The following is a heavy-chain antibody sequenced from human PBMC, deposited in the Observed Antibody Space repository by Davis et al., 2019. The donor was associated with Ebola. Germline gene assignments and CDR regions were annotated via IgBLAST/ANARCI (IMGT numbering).Heavy chain of an antibody. D-gene: IGHD4-11*01. V-gene: IGHV3-66*01. CDR1: GFTVSSNY. CDR3: TTATTVTTDY. CDR2: IYSGGST. J-gene: IGHJ4*02. Sequence: GESLKISCAASGFTVSSNYMSWVRQAPGKGLEWVSVIYSGGSTYYADSVKGRFTISRDNSKNTAYLQMNSLKTEDTAVYYCTTATTVTTDYWGQGTLVTVSS.